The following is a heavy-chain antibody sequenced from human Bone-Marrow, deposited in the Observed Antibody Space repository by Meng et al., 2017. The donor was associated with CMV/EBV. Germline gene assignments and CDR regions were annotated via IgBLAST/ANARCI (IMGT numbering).Heavy chain of an antibody. CDR3: ARQSVLRFLEWFYGMDV. CDR2: IYYSGST. CDR1: GGSVSSGSYY. J-gene: IGHJ6*02. D-gene: IGHD3-3*01. V-gene: IGHV4-61*01. Sequence: SETLSLTCTVSGGSVSSGSYYWSWIRQPPGKGLEWIGYIYYSGSTNYNPSLKSRVTISVDTSKNQFSLKLSSVTAADTAVYYCARQSVLRFLEWFYGMDVWGQGTTVTVSS.